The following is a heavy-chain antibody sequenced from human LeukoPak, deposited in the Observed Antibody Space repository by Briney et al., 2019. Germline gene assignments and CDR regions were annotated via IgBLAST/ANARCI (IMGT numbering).Heavy chain of an antibody. CDR2: ISSNGDNT. Sequence: GGSLRLSCAASGFTLRSYAMHWVRQAPGKGLEYVSAISSNGDNTYYANSVKGRFTISRDNSKNTLYLQMASLRGEDTAVYYCARAPREGFSGSYHDYWGQGTLVTVSS. D-gene: IGHD1-26*01. CDR1: GFTLRSYA. J-gene: IGHJ4*02. V-gene: IGHV3-64*01. CDR3: ARAPREGFSGSYHDY.